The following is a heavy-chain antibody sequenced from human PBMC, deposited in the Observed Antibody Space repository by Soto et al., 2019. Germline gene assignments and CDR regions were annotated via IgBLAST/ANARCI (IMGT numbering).Heavy chain of an antibody. D-gene: IGHD1-20*01. CDR1: GFSFSDYT. J-gene: IGHJ5*02. V-gene: IGHV3-21*01. CDR2: ISRGSDYI. Sequence: GGSLRLSCAGSGFSFSDYTMNWVRQAPGKGLEWVSSISRGSDYIFYADTVKGRFTISRDNTRNSLYLQMSSLRAEDTAVYYCAKDSGCVNNACAYDPWGQGTLVTVSS. CDR3: AKDSGCVNNACAYDP.